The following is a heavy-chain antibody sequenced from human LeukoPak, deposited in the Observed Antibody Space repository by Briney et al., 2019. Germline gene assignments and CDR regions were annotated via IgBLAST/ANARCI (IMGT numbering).Heavy chain of an antibody. D-gene: IGHD6-13*01. Sequence: SETLSLTCTVSGGSISSSSYYWGWIRQPPGKGLEWIGSIYYSGSTYYNPSLKSRVTISVDTSKNQFSLKLSSVTAADTAVYYCARLGRTSWYADAFDIWGQGTMVAVSS. CDR2: IYYSGST. CDR1: GGSISSSSYY. V-gene: IGHV4-39*01. CDR3: ARLGRTSWYADAFDI. J-gene: IGHJ3*02.